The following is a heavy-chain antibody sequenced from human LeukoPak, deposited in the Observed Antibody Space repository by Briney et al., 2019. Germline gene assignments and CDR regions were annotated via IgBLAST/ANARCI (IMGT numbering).Heavy chain of an antibody. CDR2: INAYNGNT. Sequence: ASVKVSCKASGYXFSSYGLSWVRQAPGQELEWMGWINAYNGNTNYAQNLQGRVTMTTDTSTSTAYMELRSLRSDDTAVYYCATARITMVRGVITYFDYWGQGTLVTVSS. CDR1: GYXFSSYG. J-gene: IGHJ4*02. V-gene: IGHV1-18*01. D-gene: IGHD3-10*01. CDR3: ATARITMVRGVITYFDY.